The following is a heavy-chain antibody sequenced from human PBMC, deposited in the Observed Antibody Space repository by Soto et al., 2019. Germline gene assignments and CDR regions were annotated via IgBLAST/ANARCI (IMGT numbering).Heavy chain of an antibody. J-gene: IGHJ4*02. V-gene: IGHV3-33*01. Sequence: QVQLVESGGGVVQPGRSLRLSCAASGFTFDTYVMHWVRQAPGKGLEWVALIWYDGSNKYYADSVKGRLTVSRDNSKNTPYLQMNSLRAEDTAVYYCARDHLSASFDYWGQGTLVTVSS. CDR2: IWYDGSNK. D-gene: IGHD6-25*01. CDR3: ARDHLSASFDY. CDR1: GFTFDTYV.